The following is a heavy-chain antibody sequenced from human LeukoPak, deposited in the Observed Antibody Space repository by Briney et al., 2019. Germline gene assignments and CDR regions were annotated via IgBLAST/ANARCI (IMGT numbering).Heavy chain of an antibody. CDR3: ARVIAAAGKHYYYYMDV. J-gene: IGHJ6*03. CDR2: TYYRSKWYN. Sequence: SQTLPLTCAISGDSVSSNSAAWNWIRQSPSRGLEWLGRTYYRSKWYNDYAVSVKSRITINPDTSKNQFSLQLNSVTPEDTAVYYCARVIAAAGKHYYYYMDVWGKGTTVTVSS. CDR1: GDSVSSNSAA. D-gene: IGHD6-13*01. V-gene: IGHV6-1*01.